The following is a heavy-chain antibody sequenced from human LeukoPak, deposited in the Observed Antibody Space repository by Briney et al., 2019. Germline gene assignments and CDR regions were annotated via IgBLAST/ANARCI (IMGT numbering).Heavy chain of an antibody. J-gene: IGHJ4*02. V-gene: IGHV6-1*01. CDR2: TYYRSKWYK. Sequence: QTLSLTCAISVDGVSINSAAWNWIRQSASGGLGWQGRTYYRSKWYKDYAVSVKTRITINPDTSKNQFSLQLNSVTPEDTAVYYCARGYYDSSGASYYFYYWGQETLVTVSS. CDR1: VDGVSINSAA. CDR3: ARGYYDSSGASYYFYY. D-gene: IGHD3-22*01.